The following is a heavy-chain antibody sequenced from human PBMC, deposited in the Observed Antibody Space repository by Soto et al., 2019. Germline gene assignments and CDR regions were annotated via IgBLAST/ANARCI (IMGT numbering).Heavy chain of an antibody. V-gene: IGHV3-11*06. CDR3: ASDSKIRGTNWYFDL. CDR2: ISNSGHHT. CDR1: GFTFSDRF. D-gene: IGHD3-10*01. Sequence: QVHLVESGGGLVKPGGSLRLSCSASGFTFSDRFMSWIRQAPGKGLEWISSISNSGHHTSFADSVKGRFTISRDNAKNSLYLQMNSLRVEDTALYYCASDSKIRGTNWYFDLWGRGTLVTVSS. J-gene: IGHJ2*01.